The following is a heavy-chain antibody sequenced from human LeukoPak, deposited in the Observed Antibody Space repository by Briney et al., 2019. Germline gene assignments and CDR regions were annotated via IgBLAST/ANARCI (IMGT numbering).Heavy chain of an antibody. CDR2: ISAYNGNT. CDR3: ARDPPYYDFWSGYLPYYYGMDV. D-gene: IGHD3-3*01. Sequence: ASVKVSCKASGYTFTSYAMHWVRQAPGQGLEWMGWISAYNGNTNYAQKLQGRVTMTTDTSTSTAYMELRSLRSDDTAVYYCARDPPYYDFWSGYLPYYYGMDVWGQGTTVTVSS. J-gene: IGHJ6*02. CDR1: GYTFTSYA. V-gene: IGHV1-18*01.